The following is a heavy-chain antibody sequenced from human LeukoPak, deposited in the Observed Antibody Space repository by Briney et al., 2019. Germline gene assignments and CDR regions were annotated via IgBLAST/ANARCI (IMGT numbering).Heavy chain of an antibody. V-gene: IGHV3-33*01. CDR2: IWSDGTNK. D-gene: IGHD3-10*01. CDR3: ARGRFGELSVGTFDS. CDR1: GFSFNSYG. J-gene: IGHJ3*02. Sequence: GGSLRLSCAASGFSFNSYGTHWVRQAPGKGLEWVALIWSDGTNKYYADSVKGRLTISRDNSKNTLYLQMNSLRAEDTAVYYCARGRFGELSVGTFDSWGQGTMVTVSS.